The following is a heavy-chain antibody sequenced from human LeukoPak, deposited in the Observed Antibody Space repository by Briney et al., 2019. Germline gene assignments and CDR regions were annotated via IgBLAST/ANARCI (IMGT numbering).Heavy chain of an antibody. D-gene: IGHD6-13*01. CDR1: GFTFSDYY. CDR2: ISSSGSTI. J-gene: IGHJ4*02. CDR3: ARVSSSSWGVRAANGY. Sequence: GGSLRLSCAASGFTFSDYYMSWIRQAPGKGLEWVSYISSSGSTIYYADSVKGRFTISRDNAKNSLYLQMNSLRAEDTAVYYCARVSSSSWGVRAANGYWGQGTLVTVSS. V-gene: IGHV3-11*01.